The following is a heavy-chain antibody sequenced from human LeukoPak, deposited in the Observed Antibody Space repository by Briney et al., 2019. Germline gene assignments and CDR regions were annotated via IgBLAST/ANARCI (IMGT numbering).Heavy chain of an antibody. J-gene: IGHJ5*02. V-gene: IGHV4-34*01. D-gene: IGHD6-13*01. CDR2: INHSGST. CDR3: ARVGGDYERKLHRQYTSYSSVWSGSTWFDP. Sequence: PSETLSLTCAVYGGSFSGYYWTWIRQPPGKGLEWIGEINHSGSTSYNPSLRSRVTISVDTSENQFSLKLSSVTAADTAVYYCARVGGDYERKLHRQYTSYSSVWSGSTWFDPWGQGTLVTVSS. CDR1: GGSFSGYY.